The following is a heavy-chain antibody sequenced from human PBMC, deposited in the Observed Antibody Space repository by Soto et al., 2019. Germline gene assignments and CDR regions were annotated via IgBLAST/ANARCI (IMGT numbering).Heavy chain of an antibody. CDR1: GFTFSSYA. CDR2: ISGNGGST. CDR3: AAVPGIAVAGPIDY. Sequence: GGSLRLSCAASGFTFSSYAMSWVRQAPGKGLEWVAAISGNGGSTYYADSVKGRFTISRDNSKNTLYLQMNSLRSEDTAVYYCAAVPGIAVAGPIDYWGQGTLVTVSS. V-gene: IGHV3-23*01. D-gene: IGHD6-19*01. J-gene: IGHJ4*02.